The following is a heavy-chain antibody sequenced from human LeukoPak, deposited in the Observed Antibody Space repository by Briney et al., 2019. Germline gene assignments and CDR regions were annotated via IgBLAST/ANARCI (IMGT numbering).Heavy chain of an antibody. CDR2: IRYDGSEK. J-gene: IGHJ4*02. V-gene: IGHV3-30*02. CDR1: GFTFSSYG. D-gene: IGHD1-14*01. Sequence: PGGSLRLSCAASGFTFSSYGMHWIRQAPGRGLEWVATIRYDGSEKYYAEFVTGRFTVSRDNSKNTLYLEVNSVRAEDTAVYYCAREAWDQTGRAPVIWGQGTRVTVPS. CDR3: AREAWDQTGRAPVI.